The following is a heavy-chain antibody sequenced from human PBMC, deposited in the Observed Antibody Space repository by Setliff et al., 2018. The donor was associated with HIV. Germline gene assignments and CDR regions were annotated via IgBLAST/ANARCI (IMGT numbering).Heavy chain of an antibody. V-gene: IGHV4-31*03. CDR2: IYYSGST. CDR1: GGSISSGGYY. J-gene: IGHJ6*03. D-gene: IGHD3-10*01. Sequence: SETLSLTCTVSGGSISSGGYYWSWIRQHPGKGLEWIGYIYYSGSTYYNPSLKSRVTISVDTSKNQFSLRLSSVTAADTAVYYCARAFAGFGDESYYYYMDVWGKGTTVTVSS. CDR3: ARAFAGFGDESYYYYMDV.